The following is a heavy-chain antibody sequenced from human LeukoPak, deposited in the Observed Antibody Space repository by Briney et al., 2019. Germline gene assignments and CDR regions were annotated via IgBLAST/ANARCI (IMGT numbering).Heavy chain of an antibody. D-gene: IGHD3-3*01. J-gene: IGHJ4*02. V-gene: IGHV4-4*09. CDR1: GGSISSYY. Sequence: SETLSLKCTVPGGSISSYYWSWIRQPPGKGLEWIGYIYTSGSTNYNPSLKSRVTISLDTSKNHFSLKLSSVTAADTAVYYCVRHWVEWLLDYWGQGTRVIV. CDR3: VRHWVEWLLDY. CDR2: IYTSGST.